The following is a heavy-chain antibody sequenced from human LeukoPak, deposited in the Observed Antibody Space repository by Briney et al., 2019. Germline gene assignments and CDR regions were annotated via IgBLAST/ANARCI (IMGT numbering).Heavy chain of an antibody. J-gene: IGHJ4*02. V-gene: IGHV3-23*01. CDR2: ISGSGGST. CDR3: AKTLDRGDDFWSPYYFDY. Sequence: GGSLRLSCAASGFTFSSYAMSWVRQAPGKGLEWVSAISGSGGSTYYADSVKGRFTISRGNSKNTLYLQMNSLRAEHTAVYYCAKTLDRGDDFWSPYYFDYWGQGTLVTVSS. D-gene: IGHD3-3*01. CDR1: GFTFSSYA.